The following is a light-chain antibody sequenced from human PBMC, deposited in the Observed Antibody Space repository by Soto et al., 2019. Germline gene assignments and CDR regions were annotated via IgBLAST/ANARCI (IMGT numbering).Light chain of an antibody. CDR3: AAWHDSLIGPV. V-gene: IGLV1-44*01. Sequence: QLVLTQPPSASGTPGQRVTISCSGSSSSIGSNTVNWYQHLPGTAPKLLIYSSVQRASGIPDRFSASKSGTSASLAISGLQTDDEAVYYCAAWHDSLIGPVFGGGTKVTVL. J-gene: IGLJ3*02. CDR1: SSSIGSNT. CDR2: SSV.